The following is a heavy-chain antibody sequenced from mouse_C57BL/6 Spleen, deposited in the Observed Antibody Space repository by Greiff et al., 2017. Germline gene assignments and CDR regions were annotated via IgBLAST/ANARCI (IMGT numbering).Heavy chain of an antibody. V-gene: IGHV1-15*01. Sequence: QVQLKESGAELVRPGASVTLSCKASGYTFTDYEMHWVKQTPVHGLEWIGAIDPETGGTAYNQKFKGKAILTADKSSSTAYMELRSLTSEDSAVYYCYSNGDYWGQGTTLTVSS. J-gene: IGHJ2*01. D-gene: IGHD2-5*01. CDR1: GYTFTDYE. CDR2: IDPETGGT. CDR3: YSNGDY.